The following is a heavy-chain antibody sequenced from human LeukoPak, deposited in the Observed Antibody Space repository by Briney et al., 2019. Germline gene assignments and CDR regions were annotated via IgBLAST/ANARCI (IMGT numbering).Heavy chain of an antibody. D-gene: IGHD5-18*01. CDR1: GFTFSSYS. V-gene: IGHV3-21*01. CDR3: ARSPDTAMVHYYMDV. J-gene: IGHJ6*03. CDR2: ISSNSSYI. Sequence: PGGSLRLSCAASGFTFSSYSMNWVRQAPGKGLEWVSSISSNSSYIYYADSVKGRFTITRDNAKNSLYLQMNSLRAEDTAVYYCARSPDTAMVHYYMDVWGKGTTVTVSS.